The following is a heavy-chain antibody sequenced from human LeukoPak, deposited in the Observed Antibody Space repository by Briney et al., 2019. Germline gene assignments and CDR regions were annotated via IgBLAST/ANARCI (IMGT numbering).Heavy chain of an antibody. CDR2: ISSSGSTI. Sequence: GGSLRLSCAASGLTLSSYEMNWVRQAPGKGLEWVSYISSSGSTIYYADSVKGRFTISRDNAKNSLYLQMNSLRAEDTAVYYCARDFAVAGLFFDYWGQGTLVTVSS. J-gene: IGHJ4*02. CDR1: GLTLSSYE. V-gene: IGHV3-48*03. D-gene: IGHD6-19*01. CDR3: ARDFAVAGLFFDY.